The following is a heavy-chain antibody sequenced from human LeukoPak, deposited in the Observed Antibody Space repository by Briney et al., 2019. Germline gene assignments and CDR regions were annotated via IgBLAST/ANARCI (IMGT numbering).Heavy chain of an antibody. CDR3: AGSEAAGSNFDY. V-gene: IGHV4-30-2*01. CDR2: IYHSGST. Sequence: SETLSLTCTVSGGSISSGGYYWSWLRQPPGKGLEWVGYIYHSGSTYYNPSLKSRVTISVDRSKNQFSLKLSSVTAADTAVYYCAGSEAAGSNFDYWGQGTLVTVSS. J-gene: IGHJ4*02. CDR1: GGSISSGGYY. D-gene: IGHD6-13*01.